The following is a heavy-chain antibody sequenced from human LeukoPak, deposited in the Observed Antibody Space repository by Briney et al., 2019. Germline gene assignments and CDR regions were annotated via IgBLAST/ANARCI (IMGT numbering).Heavy chain of an antibody. CDR2: ISSSGTTI. J-gene: IGHJ4*02. V-gene: IGHV3-11*01. Sequence: GGSLRLSCAAPGFTFSDYYMSWIRQAPGKGLEWVSYISSSGTTIYYADSVKGRFTISRDNAKNSLYLQMNSLRAEDTAVYYCARRRDSGSLQHFDYWGQGTLVTVSS. D-gene: IGHD1-26*01. CDR1: GFTFSDYY. CDR3: ARRRDSGSLQHFDY.